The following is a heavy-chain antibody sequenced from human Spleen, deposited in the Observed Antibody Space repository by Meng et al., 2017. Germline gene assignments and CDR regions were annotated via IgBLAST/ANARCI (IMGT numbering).Heavy chain of an antibody. V-gene: IGHV3-15*01. CDR3: TTEALELPLNIVDN. CDR2: IKSKTDGATT. J-gene: IGHJ4*02. Sequence: GESLKISCAASGFTFNYARLNWVRQAPGKGLEWVGRIKSKTDGATTDYAAPVKERFTISRHDSENTLYLQMNSLKTEDNAVYFCTTEALELPLNIVDNWGQGTLVTVSS. D-gene: IGHD1-7*01. CDR1: GFTFNYAR.